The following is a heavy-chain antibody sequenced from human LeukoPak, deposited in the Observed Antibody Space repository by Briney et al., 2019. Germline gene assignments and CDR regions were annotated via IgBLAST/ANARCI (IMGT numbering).Heavy chain of an antibody. D-gene: IGHD2-21*01. CDR2: IYYSGST. J-gene: IGHJ6*02. CDR3: ASPLGESYYDGMDV. V-gene: IGHV4-59*01. Sequence: KPSETLSLTCTVSGGSISSYYWSWIRQPPGKGLEWIGYIYYSGSTNYNPSLKSRVTISVDTSKNQFSLKLSSVTAADTAVYYCASPLGESYYDGMDVWGQGTTVTVSS. CDR1: GGSISSYY.